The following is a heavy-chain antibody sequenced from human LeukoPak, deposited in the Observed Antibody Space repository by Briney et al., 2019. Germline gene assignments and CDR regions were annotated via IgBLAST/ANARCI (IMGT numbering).Heavy chain of an antibody. CDR2: IKEDGSEK. J-gene: IGHJ4*02. CDR1: GFTFSRYW. CDR3: ASGSREW. Sequence: GGSLRLSCAASGFTFSRYWMSWVRQAPGKGLEWLSNIKEDGSEKYYVDSVKGRFTISRDNAKNSLYLQMNSLRAEDTSVYYCASGSREWWGQGTLVTVSS. D-gene: IGHD3-10*01. V-gene: IGHV3-7*01.